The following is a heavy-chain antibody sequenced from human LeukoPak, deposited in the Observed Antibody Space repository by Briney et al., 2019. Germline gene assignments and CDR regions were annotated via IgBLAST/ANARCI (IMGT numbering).Heavy chain of an antibody. CDR3: ARFGAEADYFDY. J-gene: IGHJ4*02. V-gene: IGHV3-9*01. CDR2: ISWNSGSI. Sequence: PGGSLRLSCAASGFTFDDYAMHWVRQAPGKGLEWVSGISWNSGSIGYADSVKGRFTISRDNAKNSLYLQMNSLRAEDTAVYYCARFGAEADYFDYWGQGTLVTVSS. D-gene: IGHD3-3*01. CDR1: GFTFDDYA.